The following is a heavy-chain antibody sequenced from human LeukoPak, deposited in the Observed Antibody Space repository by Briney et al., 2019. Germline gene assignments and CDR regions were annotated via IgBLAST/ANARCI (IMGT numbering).Heavy chain of an antibody. CDR2: ISYDGSNK. CDR3: ARDQVDTASFYYFDY. Sequence: GGSLRLSCAASGFTFSSYDMHWVRQAPGQGLEWVAGISYDGSNKYYADSVKGRFTISRDNSKSTLYLQMNSLRAEDTAVYYCARDQVDTASFYYFDYWGQGTLVTVSS. CDR1: GFTFSSYD. V-gene: IGHV3-30-3*01. D-gene: IGHD5-18*01. J-gene: IGHJ4*02.